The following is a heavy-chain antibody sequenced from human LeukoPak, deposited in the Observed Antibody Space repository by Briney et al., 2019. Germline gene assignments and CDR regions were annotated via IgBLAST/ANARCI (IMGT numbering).Heavy chain of an antibody. D-gene: IGHD6-13*01. J-gene: IGHJ4*02. CDR2: IYYSGST. Sequence: SETLSLTCTVSGGSISSYYWSWIRQPPGKGLEWIGYIYYSGSTNYNPSLKSRVTISVDTSKNQFSLKLSSVTAADTAVYYCARGRQQLGLDYWGQGTLVTVSS. CDR1: GGSISSYY. CDR3: ARGRQQLGLDY. V-gene: IGHV4-59*01.